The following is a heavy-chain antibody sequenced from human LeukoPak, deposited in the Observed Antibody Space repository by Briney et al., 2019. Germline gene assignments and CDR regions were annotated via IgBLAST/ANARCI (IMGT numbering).Heavy chain of an antibody. V-gene: IGHV3-30*02. CDR1: GFTFSSYG. Sequence: GGSLRLSCAASGFTFSSYGMHWVRQAPGKGLEWVAFIRYDGSNKYYADSVKGRFTISRDNSKNTLYLQMNSLRAEDTAVYYCARLCDYIAAAGGYYYYYMDVWGKGTTVTVSS. CDR2: IRYDGSNK. J-gene: IGHJ6*03. CDR3: ARLCDYIAAAGGYYYYYMDV. D-gene: IGHD6-13*01.